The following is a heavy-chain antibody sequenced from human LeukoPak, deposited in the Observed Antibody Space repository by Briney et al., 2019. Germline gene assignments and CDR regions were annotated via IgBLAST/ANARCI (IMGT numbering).Heavy chain of an antibody. CDR1: GYTFTGYQ. CDR2: INPNSGAT. V-gene: IGHV1-2*02. Sequence: ASVKVSCKASGYTFTGYQMHWVRQAPGQGLAWMGWINPNSGATNYAQKFQGRVTMTRDTSISTVYMELSRLRSDDTAVYYCARSGGHDFQYWGQGTLVTVSS. CDR3: ARSGGHDFQY. D-gene: IGHD2-8*02. J-gene: IGHJ1*01.